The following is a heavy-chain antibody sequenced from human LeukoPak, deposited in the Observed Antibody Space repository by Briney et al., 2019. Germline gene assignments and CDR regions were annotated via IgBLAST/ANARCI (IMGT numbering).Heavy chain of an antibody. V-gene: IGHV3-30*04. D-gene: IGHD4-17*01. CDR1: GFTFSSYA. J-gene: IGHJ4*02. Sequence: GGSLRLSCAASGFTFSSYAMHWVRQAPGKGLERVAVISYDGSNRYYADSVKGRFTISRDNSKNTLYLQMNSLRAEDTAVYYCARGDLTTVTLLDYWGQGTLVTVSS. CDR2: ISYDGSNR. CDR3: ARGDLTTVTLLDY.